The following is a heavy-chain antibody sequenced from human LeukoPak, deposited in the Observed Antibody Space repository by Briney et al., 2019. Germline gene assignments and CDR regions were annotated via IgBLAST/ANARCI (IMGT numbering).Heavy chain of an antibody. CDR2: ISTGSSYI. V-gene: IGHV3-21*01. D-gene: IGHD4-17*01. J-gene: IGHJ3*02. Sequence: PGGSLRLSCVGSGYTFSSNSMNWVRQAPGKGLEWVSSISTGSSYIYYADSVKGRFNISRDNAKNSLYLQMNSLRAEDTAVYYCARDTGSTTVTTSAFDIWGQGTMVTVSS. CDR1: GYTFSSNS. CDR3: ARDTGSTTVTTSAFDI.